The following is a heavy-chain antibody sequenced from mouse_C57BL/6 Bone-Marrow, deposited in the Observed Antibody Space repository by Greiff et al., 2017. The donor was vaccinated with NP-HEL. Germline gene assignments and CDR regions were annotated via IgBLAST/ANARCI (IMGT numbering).Heavy chain of an antibody. CDR1: GYSFTGYY. CDR2: INPRTGGT. D-gene: IGHD2-3*01. J-gene: IGHJ3*01. Sequence: EVQLQQSGPELVKPGASVKISCKASGYSFTGYYMNWVKQSPEKSLEWIGEINPRTGGTTYNQKFKAKATLTVDKSSSTAYMQLKSLTSEDSAVYYCARGGYYGFAYWGQGTLVTVSA. V-gene: IGHV1-42*01. CDR3: ARGGYYGFAY.